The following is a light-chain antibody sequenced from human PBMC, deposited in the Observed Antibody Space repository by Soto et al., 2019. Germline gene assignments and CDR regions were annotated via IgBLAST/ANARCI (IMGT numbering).Light chain of an antibody. V-gene: IGLV2-23*02. CDR3: CAYAGSGTFV. CDR1: SSDVGSYSL. CDR2: EDN. Sequence: QSVLTQPASVSGSPGQPITISCTGTSSDVGSYSLVSWYQQYPGKAPKLMISEDNRRPSGVSNRFSGSKSGNTASLTISGLQAEDEAEYYCCAYAGSGTFVFGGGTQLTVL. J-gene: IGLJ2*01.